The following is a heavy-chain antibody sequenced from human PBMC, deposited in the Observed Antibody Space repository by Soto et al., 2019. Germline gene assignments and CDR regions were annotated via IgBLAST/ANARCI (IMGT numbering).Heavy chain of an antibody. J-gene: IGHJ4*02. CDR1: GFTFSSYA. CDR3: AKDRGRSYYDFWSGYYIPPPRMFDY. Sequence: GGSLRLSCAASGFTFSSYAMSWVRQAPGKGLEWVSAISGSGGSTYYADSVKGRFTISRDNSKNTLYLQMNSLRAGDTAVYYCAKDRGRSYYDFWSGYYIPPPRMFDYWGQGT. CDR2: ISGSGGST. V-gene: IGHV3-23*01. D-gene: IGHD3-3*01.